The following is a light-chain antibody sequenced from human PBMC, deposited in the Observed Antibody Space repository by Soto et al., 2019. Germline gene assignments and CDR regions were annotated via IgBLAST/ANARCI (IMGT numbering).Light chain of an antibody. CDR2: GAS. Sequence: EIVMAQSPATPSVSPGEKATLSCRASQSVSSNLAWYQQKPGQAPRLLIYGASTRATGIPARFSGSGSGTHFTLTISRLEPGDFAVYYCQHFGGTTFTFGQGTRLEI. J-gene: IGKJ5*01. V-gene: IGKV3-15*01. CDR1: QSVSSN. CDR3: QHFGGTTFT.